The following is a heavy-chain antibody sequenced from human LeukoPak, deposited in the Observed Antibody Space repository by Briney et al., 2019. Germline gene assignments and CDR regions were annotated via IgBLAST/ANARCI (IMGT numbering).Heavy chain of an antibody. J-gene: IGHJ4*02. V-gene: IGHV1-18*01. D-gene: IGHD6-13*01. CDR1: GYTFTSYG. CDR2: ISAYNGNT. Sequence: GSVKVSCTASGYTFTSYGIGWVRQAPGQGREWVGGISAYNGNTNYAQKLQGRVTMTTDTSTSTAYVEVRSLRSDDTAVYYCARWPAAGTDCWGQGTLVTVSS. CDR3: ARWPAAGTDC.